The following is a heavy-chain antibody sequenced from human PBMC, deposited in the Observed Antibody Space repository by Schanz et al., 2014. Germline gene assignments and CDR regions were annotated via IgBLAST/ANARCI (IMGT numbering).Heavy chain of an antibody. CDR2: ITSDGGGT. CDR1: GFTFSDYA. V-gene: IGHV3-64D*06. D-gene: IGHD1-26*01. J-gene: IGHJ4*02. CDR3: ARSPHYRERKQRSARPTTTNL. Sequence: EAQLVESGGGLVQPGGSLIISCSASGFTFSDYALHWVRQAPGKGLEYVSAITSDGGGTYYADSVKGRFIISRDTSRNMLFLQMSSLTSDDTAVYYCARSPHYRERKQRSARPTTTNLWGQGTLVTVFS.